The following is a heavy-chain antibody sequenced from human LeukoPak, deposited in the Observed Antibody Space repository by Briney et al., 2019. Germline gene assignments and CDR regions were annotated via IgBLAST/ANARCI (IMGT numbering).Heavy chain of an antibody. V-gene: IGHV4-38-2*02. CDR3: ARGKSRGSHIDY. D-gene: IGHD1-26*01. J-gene: IGHJ4*02. CDR2: IYHSGST. CDR1: GYSISSGYY. Sequence: PSQTLSLTCTVSGYSISSGYYWGWVRQPPGKGLEWIGSIYHSGSTYYNPSLKSRVTISVDTSKNQFSLRLRSVTAADTAVYYCARGKSRGSHIDYWGQGTLVTVSS.